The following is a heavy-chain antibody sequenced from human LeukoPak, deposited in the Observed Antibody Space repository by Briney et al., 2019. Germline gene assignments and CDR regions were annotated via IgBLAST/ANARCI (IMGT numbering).Heavy chain of an antibody. Sequence: PSETLSLTCAVYGGSFSGYYWSWIRQPPGKGLEWIGEINHSGSTNYNPSLKSRVTISVDTSKNQFSLKLSSVTAADTAVYYCARGPYYDILTGYYRGSKWYYWGQGTLVTVSS. V-gene: IGHV4-34*01. D-gene: IGHD3-9*01. CDR2: INHSGST. CDR1: GGSFSGYY. J-gene: IGHJ4*02. CDR3: ARGPYYDILTGYYRGSKWYY.